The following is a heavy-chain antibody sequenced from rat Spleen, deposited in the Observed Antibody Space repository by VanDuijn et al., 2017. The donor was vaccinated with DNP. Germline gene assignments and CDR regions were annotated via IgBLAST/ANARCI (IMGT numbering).Heavy chain of an antibody. CDR1: GFTFSDYY. CDR2: ISNTGDST. V-gene: IGHV5S11*01. Sequence: EVQLVESGGGLVQPGRSLKLSCAASGFTFSDYYMAWVRQAPKKGLEWVASISNTGDSTYYSDSVKGRFSLSRDNAKSTLYLQMDSLRSEETATYYCTRHDQLRGFAYWGKGTLVTVSS. CDR3: TRHDQLRGFAY. J-gene: IGHJ3*01. D-gene: IGHD1-10*01.